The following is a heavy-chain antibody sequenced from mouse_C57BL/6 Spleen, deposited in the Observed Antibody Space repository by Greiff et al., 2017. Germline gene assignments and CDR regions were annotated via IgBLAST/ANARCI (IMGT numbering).Heavy chain of an antibody. CDR3: ASAPANGSDYWAMDY. J-gene: IGHJ4*01. Sequence: QVQLQQSGAELAKPGASVKLSCKASGYTFNSSWMHWVKQRPGQGLEWIGDINPSSGYTKYNPKFKDKATLTADKSSSTAYMQLSSLTYEDSAAYDYASAPANGSDYWAMDYGGQGTSVTDSS. V-gene: IGHV1-7*01. CDR2: INPSSGYT. CDR1: GYTFNSSW. D-gene: IGHD2-13*01.